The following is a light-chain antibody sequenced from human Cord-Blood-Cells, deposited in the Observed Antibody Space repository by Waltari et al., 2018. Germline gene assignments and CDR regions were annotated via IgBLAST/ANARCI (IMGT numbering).Light chain of an antibody. CDR1: QSVLYSSNNKNY. Sequence: DIVMTQSPDSLAVSLGAGATINCKSSQSVLYSSNNKNYLACYQQKPGQPPKLLIYWASTRESGVPDRFSGSGSGTDFTLTISSLQAEDVAVYYCQQYYSTPRTFGQGTKVEIK. J-gene: IGKJ1*01. CDR2: WAS. V-gene: IGKV4-1*01. CDR3: QQYYSTPRT.